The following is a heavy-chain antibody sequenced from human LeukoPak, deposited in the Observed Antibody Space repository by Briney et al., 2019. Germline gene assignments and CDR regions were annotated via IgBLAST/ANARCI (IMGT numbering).Heavy chain of an antibody. Sequence: GGSLRLSCAASGFTFSSYAMHWVRQAPGKGLEWVAVISYDGSNKYYADSVKGRFTISRDNSKNTLYLQMNSLRAEDTAVYYCARGGGVGATMKDAFDIWGQGTMVTVSS. J-gene: IGHJ3*02. CDR3: ARGGGVGATMKDAFDI. CDR2: ISYDGSNK. V-gene: IGHV3-30-3*01. CDR1: GFTFSSYA. D-gene: IGHD1-26*01.